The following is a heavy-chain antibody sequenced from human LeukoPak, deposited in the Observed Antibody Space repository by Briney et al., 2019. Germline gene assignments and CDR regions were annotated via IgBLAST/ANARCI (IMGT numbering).Heavy chain of an antibody. CDR1: GFTFSTYW. CDR3: AREDYNDSGWYFDL. D-gene: IGHD4-17*01. Sequence: PGGSLRLSCAASGFTFSTYWMHWVRQAPGKGLVWVSRINSDGSSTDYADSVKGRFTISRDNAKKTLYLQMNSLRAEDTAVYFCAREDYNDSGWYFDLWGRGTLVTVSS. CDR2: INSDGSST. J-gene: IGHJ2*01. V-gene: IGHV3-74*01.